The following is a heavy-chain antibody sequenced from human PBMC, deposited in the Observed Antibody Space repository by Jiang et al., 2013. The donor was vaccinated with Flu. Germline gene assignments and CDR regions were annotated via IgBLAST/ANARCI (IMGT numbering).Heavy chain of an antibody. V-gene: IGHV4-34*01. CDR2: ISHSGST. CDR1: GGSFSGYY. CDR3: ATPRWSHYDPFHI. Sequence: VLLKPSETQSLTCAVYGGSFSGYYWSWIRQPPGKGLEWIGEISHSGSTSYNPSLKSRVTISLDTSKNQFSLRLASVTAADTAVYYCATPRWSHYDPFHIWGQGTMVTVSS. D-gene: IGHD3-10*01. J-gene: IGHJ3*02.